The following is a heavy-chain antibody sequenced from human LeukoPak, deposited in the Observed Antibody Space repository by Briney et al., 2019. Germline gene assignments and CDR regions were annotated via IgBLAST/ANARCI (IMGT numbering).Heavy chain of an antibody. CDR1: GYTFTSYG. D-gene: IGHD2-21*01. J-gene: IGHJ4*02. CDR2: INPNSGGT. V-gene: IGHV1-2*02. CDR3: ARVLFNSGYDY. Sequence: ASVKVSCKASGYTFTSYGISWVRQAPGQGLEWTGWINPNSGGTQFAQKFQGRVTMTRDTSISTAYMELDRLRSDDTAVYYCARVLFNSGYDYWGQGTLVTVSS.